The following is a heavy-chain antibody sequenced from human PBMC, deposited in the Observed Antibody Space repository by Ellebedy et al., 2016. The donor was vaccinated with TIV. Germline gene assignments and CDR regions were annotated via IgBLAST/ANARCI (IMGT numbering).Heavy chain of an antibody. CDR3: AKHSVFFHDYGGFPYWFET. D-gene: IGHD2-21*01. V-gene: IGHV4-39*01. CDR1: GGSISGSSYF. Sequence: MPSETLSLTCTVSGGSISGSSYFWGWIRQPPGKGLEWIGSIYYYGRTYYNQSLKSRVTVDVDTSKNQFSLKLNSVTAADTAVFYCAKHSVFFHDYGGFPYWFETWGQGTLVTVSS. J-gene: IGHJ5*02. CDR2: IYYYGRT.